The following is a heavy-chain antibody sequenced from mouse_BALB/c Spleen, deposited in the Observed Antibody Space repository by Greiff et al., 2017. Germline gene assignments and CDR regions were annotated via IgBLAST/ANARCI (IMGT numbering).Heavy chain of an antibody. D-gene: IGHD2-1*01. CDR2: INPSNGRT. Sequence: QVQLQQPGAELVKPGASVKLSCKASGYTFTSYWMHWVKQRPGQGLEWIGEINPSNGRTNYNEKFKSKATLTVDKSSSTAYMQLSSLTSEDSAVYYCAYIYYGRGFAYWGQGTLVTVSA. V-gene: IGHV1S81*02. J-gene: IGHJ3*01. CDR1: GYTFTSYW. CDR3: AYIYYGRGFAY.